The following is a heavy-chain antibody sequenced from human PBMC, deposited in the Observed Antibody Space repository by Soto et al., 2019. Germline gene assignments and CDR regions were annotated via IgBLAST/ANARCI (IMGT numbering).Heavy chain of an antibody. CDR1: GFTFSSYA. V-gene: IGHV3-23*01. CDR2: ISGSGGST. CDR3: AKWDIVLVPAAPKGPYYYYGMDV. J-gene: IGHJ6*02. D-gene: IGHD2-2*01. Sequence: GSLRLSCAASGFTFSSYAMSWVRQAPGKGLEWVSAISGSGGSTYYADSVKGRFTISRDNSKNTLYLQMNSLRAEDTAVYYCAKWDIVLVPAAPKGPYYYYGMDVWGQGTTVTVSS.